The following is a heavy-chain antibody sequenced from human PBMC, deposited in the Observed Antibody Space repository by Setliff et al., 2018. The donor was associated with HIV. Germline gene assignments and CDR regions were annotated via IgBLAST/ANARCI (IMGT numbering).Heavy chain of an antibody. CDR2: MSYDGNNK. CDR1: GFIFSSYA. V-gene: IGHV3-30*01. CDR3: ARDLSYDYDRSSDTFDY. D-gene: IGHD3-22*01. Sequence: HPGWSLRLSCAASGFIFSSYAMHWVRRAPGKGLEWVAVMSYDGNNKYYADSVKGRFTIPRDNSKNTLFLQMNSLRPEDTAAYYCARDLSYDYDRSSDTFDYWGQGTLVTVSS. J-gene: IGHJ4*02.